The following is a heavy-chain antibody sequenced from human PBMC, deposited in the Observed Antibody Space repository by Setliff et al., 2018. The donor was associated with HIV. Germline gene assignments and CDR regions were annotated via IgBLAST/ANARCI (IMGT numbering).Heavy chain of an antibody. CDR3: AREKFENGDYEFVSTFDS. CDR1: GFTFSRYW. J-gene: IGHJ4*02. V-gene: IGHV3-74*01. CDR2: VDSDGSGT. D-gene: IGHD4-17*01. Sequence: PGGSLRLSCAASGFTFSRYWMHWIRQAPGKGLVWVSRVDSDGSGTSYADSVKGRFTISRDNAKNMLYLQINSLRAEDTAVYYCAREKFENGDYEFVSTFDSWGQGTLVTVSS.